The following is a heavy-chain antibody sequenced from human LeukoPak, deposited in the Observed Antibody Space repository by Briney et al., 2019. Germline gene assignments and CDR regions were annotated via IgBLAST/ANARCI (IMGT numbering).Heavy chain of an antibody. CDR3: ARLDPAAVDY. CDR2: IYYSGST. J-gene: IGHJ4*02. CDR1: GGSISSSSYY. D-gene: IGHD2-15*01. Sequence: SATLSLTCTVSGGSISSSSYYWGWIRQPPGKGLEWIGSIYYSGSTYYNPSLKSRVTISVDTSENQFSLKLSSVTAADTAVYYCARLDPAAVDYWGQGTLVTVSS. V-gene: IGHV4-39*01.